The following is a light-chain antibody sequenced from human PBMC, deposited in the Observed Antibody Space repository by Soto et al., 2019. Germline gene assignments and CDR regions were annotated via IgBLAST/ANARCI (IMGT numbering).Light chain of an antibody. J-gene: IGKJ1*01. Sequence: DIVMTQSPDSLAVSLGERATINCKSSQSVLYSSNNKNYLAWYQQKPGQPPKLLIYRASTRESGVPDRFSGSGSGTDFTLTISSLQAEDGAVYYCQQYYSTLPTFGKGTKVEIK. V-gene: IGKV4-1*01. CDR2: RAS. CDR1: QSVLYSSNNKNY. CDR3: QQYYSTLPT.